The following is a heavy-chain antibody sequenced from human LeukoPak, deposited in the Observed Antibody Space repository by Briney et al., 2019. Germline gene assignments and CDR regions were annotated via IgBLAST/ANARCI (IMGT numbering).Heavy chain of an antibody. J-gene: IGHJ3*01. CDR3: AREGLPDALDL. CDR2: ITSAGDT. V-gene: IGHV3-13*01. CDR1: GFSFCYND. Sequence: GGSLRLSCAASGFSFCYNDLYWVRQAVGKGLEWVSTITSAGDTYYQDSVKGRFTISRENARNSFYLQVNSLRPGDTAVYYCAREGLPDALDLWGQGTMVTVSS.